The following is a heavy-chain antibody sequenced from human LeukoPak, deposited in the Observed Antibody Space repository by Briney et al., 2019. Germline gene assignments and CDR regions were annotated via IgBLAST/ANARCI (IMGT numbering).Heavy chain of an antibody. J-gene: IGHJ5*02. CDR3: AKKRWPTNWFDP. D-gene: IGHD4-23*01. CDR2: ISGSGGST. CDR1: GFTFSSYA. Sequence: GGSLRLSCAATGFTFSSYAMSWVRQAPGKGLEWVSAISGSGGSTYYADSVKGRFTISRDNSKNTLYLQMNSLRAEDTAVYYCAKKRWPTNWFDPWGQGTLVTVSS. V-gene: IGHV3-23*01.